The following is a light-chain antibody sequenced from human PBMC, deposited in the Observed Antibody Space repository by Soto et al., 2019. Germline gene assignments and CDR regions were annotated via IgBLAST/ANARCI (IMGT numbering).Light chain of an antibody. V-gene: IGKV1-5*03. CDR1: QSISSW. CDR2: NAS. J-gene: IGKJ1*01. CDR3: QQYNSHSLT. Sequence: DIQMTQSPSTLSASVGDRVTITCRASQSISSWLAWYQQKPGKAPKLLLYNASSLDSGVPSRFSGSGSGTEFTLTISMLQPDDFANYYCQQYNSHSLTFGQGTQVEIK.